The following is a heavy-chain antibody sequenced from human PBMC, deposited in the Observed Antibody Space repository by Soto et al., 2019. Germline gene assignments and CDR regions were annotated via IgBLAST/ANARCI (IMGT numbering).Heavy chain of an antibody. D-gene: IGHD6-13*01. CDR2: ISAYNGNT. Sequence: GASVKASCKACGYTFTSYGISCVRQAPGQGLEWMGWISAYNGNTNYAQKLQGRVTMTTDTSTSTAYMELRSLRSDDTAVYYCARDLNAAAGYYYYYGMDVWGQGTTVTVSS. V-gene: IGHV1-18*01. CDR3: ARDLNAAAGYYYYYGMDV. J-gene: IGHJ6*02. CDR1: GYTFTSYG.